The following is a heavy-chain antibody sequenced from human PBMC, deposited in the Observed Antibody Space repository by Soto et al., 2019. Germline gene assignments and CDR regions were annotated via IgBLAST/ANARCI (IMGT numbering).Heavy chain of an antibody. D-gene: IGHD3-22*01. CDR1: GYSFTSCW. V-gene: IGHV5-51*01. Sequence: GESLKSSCKGSGYSFTSCWIGWVRQMPGKGLEWMGIIYPGDSDTRYSPSFQGQVTISADKSISTAYLQWSSLKASDTAMYYCARRKHYYDSSGYCDAFDIWGQGTMVTVSS. J-gene: IGHJ3*02. CDR2: IYPGDSDT. CDR3: ARRKHYYDSSGYCDAFDI.